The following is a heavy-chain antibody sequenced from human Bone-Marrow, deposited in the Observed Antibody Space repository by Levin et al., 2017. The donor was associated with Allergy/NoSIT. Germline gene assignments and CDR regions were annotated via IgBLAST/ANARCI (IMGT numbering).Heavy chain of an antibody. Sequence: AGGSLRLSCAASGFTFSSYWMHWVRQAPGKGLVWVSRINSDGSSTSYADSVKGRFTISRDNAKNTLYLQMNSLRAEDTAVYYCASVWGYCSSTSCYTRYYYYGMDVWGQGTTVTVSS. CDR3: ASVWGYCSSTSCYTRYYYYGMDV. J-gene: IGHJ6*02. CDR1: GFTFSSYW. V-gene: IGHV3-74*01. D-gene: IGHD2-2*02. CDR2: INSDGSST.